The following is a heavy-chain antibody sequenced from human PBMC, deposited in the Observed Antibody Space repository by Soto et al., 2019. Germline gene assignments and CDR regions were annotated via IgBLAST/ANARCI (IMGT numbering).Heavy chain of an antibody. CDR3: ARMASFYWSGGSFYPTYGMDV. V-gene: IGHV3-30-3*01. D-gene: IGHD2-15*01. Sequence: QVQLVESGGGVVQPGRSLRLSCAASGFTFSKHAMHWVRQAPGKGLEWVAVISSDGSNKYYADSVKGRFTISRDNSKNALYLQMNSLRAEDTAVCYCARMASFYWSGGSFYPTYGMDVWGQGTTVTVCS. CDR1: GFTFSKHA. CDR2: ISSDGSNK. J-gene: IGHJ6*02.